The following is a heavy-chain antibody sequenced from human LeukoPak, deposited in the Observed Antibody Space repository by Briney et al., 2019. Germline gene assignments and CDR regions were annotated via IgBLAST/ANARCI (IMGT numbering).Heavy chain of an antibody. J-gene: IGHJ4*02. D-gene: IGHD6-19*01. CDR1: GFTFSSYA. V-gene: IGHV3-64*01. Sequence: GGSLRLSCAASGFTFSSYAMHWVRQAPGKGLEYVSAISSNGGSTYYANSVKGRFTISRDNSKNTLYLQMGSLRAEDMAVYYCARGHYSSGWYGVGFCDYWGQGTLVTVSS. CDR3: ARGHYSSGWYGVGFCDY. CDR2: ISSNGGST.